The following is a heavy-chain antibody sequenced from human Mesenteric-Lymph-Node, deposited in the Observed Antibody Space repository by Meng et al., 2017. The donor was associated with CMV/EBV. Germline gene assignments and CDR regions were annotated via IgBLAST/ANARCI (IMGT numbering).Heavy chain of an antibody. D-gene: IGHD2-2*01. CDR1: SGGSF. V-gene: IGHV4-31*02. J-gene: IGHJ2*01. CDR2: LYYSGDT. Sequence: SGGSFWTWIRQHPGKGLEWIGHLYYSGDTYYHPSLKSRTTISVDTSKNQFSLNLSSVTAADTAVYFCARGIIVVVPAAADPYCYFNLWGRGTLVTVSS. CDR3: ARGIIVVVPAAADPYCYFNL.